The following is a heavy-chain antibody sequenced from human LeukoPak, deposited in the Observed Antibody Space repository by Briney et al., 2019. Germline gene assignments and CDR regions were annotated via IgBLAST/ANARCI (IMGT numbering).Heavy chain of an antibody. CDR2: ISAYNGNT. J-gene: IGHJ3*02. V-gene: IGHV1-18*01. CDR1: GYTFTSYG. D-gene: IGHD3-3*01. CDR3: ARGLLSYYDFWSGPSNMKAFDI. Sequence: ASVKVSCKASGYTFTSYGISWVRQAPGQGLEWMGWISAYNGNTNYAQKLQGRVTMTTDTSTSTAYMELRSLRSDDTAVYYCARGLLSYYDFWSGPSNMKAFDIWGQGAMVTVSS.